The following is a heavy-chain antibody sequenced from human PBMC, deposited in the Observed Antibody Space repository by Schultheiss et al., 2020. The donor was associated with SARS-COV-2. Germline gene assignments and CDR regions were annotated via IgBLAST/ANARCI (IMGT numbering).Heavy chain of an antibody. CDR1: GFTFSSYA. Sequence: GESLKISCAASGFTFSSYAMSWVRQAPGKGLEWVSAISGSGGSTYYADSVKGRFTISRDNSKNTLYLQMNSLRAEDTAVYYCARDRRRLVVPAAIGVYYYYGMDVWGQGTTVTVSS. D-gene: IGHD2-2*02. CDR3: ARDRRRLVVPAAIGVYYYYGMDV. V-gene: IGHV3-23*01. J-gene: IGHJ6*02. CDR2: ISGSGGST.